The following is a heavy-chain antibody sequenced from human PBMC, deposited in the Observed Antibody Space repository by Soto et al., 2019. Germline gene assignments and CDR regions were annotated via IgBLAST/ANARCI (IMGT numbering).Heavy chain of an antibody. V-gene: IGHV3-33*01. Sequence: GGSLRLSCAASGFTFSSYGMHWVRQAPGKGLEWVAVIWYDGSNKYYADSVKGRFTISRDNSKNTLYLQMNSLRAEDTAVYYCARDPDMKKRPAEYFQHWGQGTLVTVSS. J-gene: IGHJ1*01. CDR1: GFTFSSYG. CDR3: ARDPDMKKRPAEYFQH. CDR2: IWYDGSNK.